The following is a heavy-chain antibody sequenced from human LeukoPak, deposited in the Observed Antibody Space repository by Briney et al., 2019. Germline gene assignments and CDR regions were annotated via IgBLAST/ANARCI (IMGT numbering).Heavy chain of an antibody. J-gene: IGHJ3*02. V-gene: IGHV7-4-1*02. D-gene: IGHD6-13*01. CDR3: ARDKDSSSWYDAFDI. CDR1: GYTFTSYA. Sequence: ASVKVSCKASGYTFTSYAMNWVRQAPGQGFEWMRWINTNTGNPTYAQGFTGRFVFSLDTSVSTAYLQISSLKAEDTAVYYCARDKDSSSWYDAFDIWGQGTMVTVSS. CDR2: INTNTGNP.